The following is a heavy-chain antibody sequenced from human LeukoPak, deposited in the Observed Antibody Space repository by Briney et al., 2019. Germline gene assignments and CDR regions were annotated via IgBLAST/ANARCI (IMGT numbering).Heavy chain of an antibody. D-gene: IGHD6-19*01. Sequence: GGSLRLSCAASGFTFSSYSMNWVRQAPGKGLEWVSYISSSSSTIYYADSVKGRFTISRDNAKNSLYLQMNSLRAEDTAVYYCARDLSRYSSGRHDAFDIWGQGTMVTVSS. V-gene: IGHV3-48*04. CDR2: ISSSSSTI. J-gene: IGHJ3*02. CDR1: GFTFSSYS. CDR3: ARDLSRYSSGRHDAFDI.